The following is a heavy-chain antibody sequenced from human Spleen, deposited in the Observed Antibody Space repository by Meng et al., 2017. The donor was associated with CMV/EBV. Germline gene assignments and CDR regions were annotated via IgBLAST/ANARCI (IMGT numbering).Heavy chain of an antibody. CDR3: ARCYSSGAYYYGMDV. V-gene: IGHV1-2*02. D-gene: IGHD6-19*01. Sequence: ASVKVSCKASEYTFTGYYMHWVRQAPGQGLEWMGWINPNSGGTNYAQKFQGRVTVTRDTSISTAYMELSRLRSDDTAVYYCARCYSSGAYYYGMDVWGQGTTVTVSS. CDR1: EYTFTGYY. CDR2: INPNSGGT. J-gene: IGHJ6*02.